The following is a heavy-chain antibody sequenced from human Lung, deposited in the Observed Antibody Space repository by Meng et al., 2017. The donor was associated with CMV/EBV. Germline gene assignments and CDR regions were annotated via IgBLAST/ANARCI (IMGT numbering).Heavy chain of an antibody. CDR2: STPFNYNT. CDR1: GYTCTYRY. Sequence: SXXVSXKASGYTCTYRYLYWVRLAPGQALEWMGWSTPFNYNTNYAQSFQGRVTISTDESTSTAYMELSSLRSDDTAVYYCARGSYGGNPDYFYFYVMDVXGQGXTVTVSS. V-gene: IGHV1-45*01. CDR3: ARGSYGGNPDYFYFYVMDV. J-gene: IGHJ6*02. D-gene: IGHD4-23*01.